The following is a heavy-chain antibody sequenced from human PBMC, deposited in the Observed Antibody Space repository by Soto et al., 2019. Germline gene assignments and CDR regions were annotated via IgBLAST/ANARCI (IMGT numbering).Heavy chain of an antibody. CDR2: IWYDGSNK. V-gene: IGHV3-33*01. CDR1: GFTFSSYG. D-gene: IGHD3-3*01. J-gene: IGHJ6*02. CDR3: ARDLRYDFWSGYPPFYGMDV. Sequence: GGSLRLSCAASGFTFSSYGMHWVRQAPGKGLEWVAVIWYDGSNKYYADSVKGRFTISRDNSKNTLYLQMNSLRAEDTAVYYCARDLRYDFWSGYPPFYGMDVWGQGTTVTVSS.